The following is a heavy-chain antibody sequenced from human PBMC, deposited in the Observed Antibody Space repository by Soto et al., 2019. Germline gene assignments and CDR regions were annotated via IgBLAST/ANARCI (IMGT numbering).Heavy chain of an antibody. V-gene: IGHV1-69*13. CDR3: ARGGGPYVWFNEF. CDR1: GGLFSSFA. J-gene: IGHJ4*02. Sequence: SVKVSCKDSGGLFSSFAISWVRQAPGQGLEWLGGIIPVFGTTNYAEKFQGRVTITADESTNTAYMELSSLRSGDTAVYYCARGGGPYVWFNEFWGQGTLVTVSS. CDR2: IIPVFGTT. D-gene: IGHD3-16*01.